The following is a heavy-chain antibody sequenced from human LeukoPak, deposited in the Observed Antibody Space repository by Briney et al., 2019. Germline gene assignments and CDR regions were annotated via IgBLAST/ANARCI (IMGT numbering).Heavy chain of an antibody. D-gene: IGHD3-22*01. CDR2: INPSGDNT. CDR1: GYTFTNNF. J-gene: IGHJ6*03. CDR3: ARGPENSSGYYSYYYYYYMDV. Sequence: ASVKVSCKASGYTFTNNFMHWVRQAPGQGLEWMGIINPSGDNTWYAQKFQGRVTITADESTSTAYMELSSLRSEDTAVYYCARGPENSSGYYSYYYYYYMDVWGKGTTVTISS. V-gene: IGHV1-46*01.